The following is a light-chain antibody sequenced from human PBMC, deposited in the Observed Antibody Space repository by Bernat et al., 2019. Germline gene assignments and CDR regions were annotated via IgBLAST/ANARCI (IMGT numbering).Light chain of an antibody. CDR2: DAS. CDR3: QQCATSPRS. CDR1: QSVGNNY. Sequence: EIVLTQSPGTLSLSPGERATLSCKASQSVGNNYLARHQQRPGQAPRLLIYDASYRATGIPDRSSGSGSGTDFTLTISRLEPEDLSGYYCQQCATSPRSFGQGTWLEI. J-gene: IGKJ1*01. V-gene: IGKV3-20*01.